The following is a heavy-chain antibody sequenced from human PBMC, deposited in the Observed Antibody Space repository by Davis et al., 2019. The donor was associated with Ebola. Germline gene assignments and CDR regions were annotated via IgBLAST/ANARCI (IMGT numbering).Heavy chain of an antibody. D-gene: IGHD3-16*01. CDR1: GFTFYRYE. CDR2: ISGSATST. V-gene: IGHV3-48*03. CDR3: ATSESFFDYAAYFHS. Sequence: GESLKISCAASGFTFYRYEMNWVRQAPGKGLEWVSYISGSATSTFYADSVKGRFTISRDNAKNSLYLQMNSLKAEDTAVYFCATSESFFDYAAYFHSWGQGTLLTVSS. J-gene: IGHJ4*02.